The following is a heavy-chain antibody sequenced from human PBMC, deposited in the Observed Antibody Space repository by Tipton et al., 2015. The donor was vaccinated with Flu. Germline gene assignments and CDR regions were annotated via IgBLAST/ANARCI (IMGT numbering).Heavy chain of an antibody. CDR2: VFYSGNT. J-gene: IGHJ4*02. CDR3: TRDAHDSSGHYYFTDS. Sequence: TLSLTCTVSGDSISGGDYYWSWVRQPPGKGLEWIGYVFYSGNTYYNPSLKSRETISVDKSKNQFTLRLTSATVADTAVYYCTRDAHDSSGHYYFTDSWGQGTLVTVSS. V-gene: IGHV4-30-4*01. D-gene: IGHD3-22*01. CDR1: GDSISGGDYY.